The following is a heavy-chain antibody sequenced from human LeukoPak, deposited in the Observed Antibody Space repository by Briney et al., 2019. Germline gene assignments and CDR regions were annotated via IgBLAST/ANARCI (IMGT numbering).Heavy chain of an antibody. CDR2: ISSSSSYI. CDR3: AKGLHSGWEENGMDV. CDR1: GFTFSNYS. J-gene: IGHJ6*02. V-gene: IGHV3-21*01. D-gene: IGHD6-19*01. Sequence: GGSLRLSCAGSGFTFSNYSMNWVRQAPGKGLEWVSSISSSSSYIYYADSVKGRFTISRNNAKNSLYLQMNSLRAEDTAVYYCAKGLHSGWEENGMDVWGQGTTVTVSS.